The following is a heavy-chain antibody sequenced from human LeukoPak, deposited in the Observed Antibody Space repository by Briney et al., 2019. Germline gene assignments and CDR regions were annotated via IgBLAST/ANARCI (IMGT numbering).Heavy chain of an antibody. Sequence: ETLSLTCGVSGGSITSTNWWSWVRQPPGQGLEWIGEVSLSGLTNYNPSLSSRVIMALDTSKNHLSLHLTSVTAADTAVYYCSRENGAFSPFGYWGQGYLVTVLS. CDR3: SRENGAFSPFGY. V-gene: IGHV4-4*02. CDR2: VSLSGLT. J-gene: IGHJ4*02. CDR1: GGSITSTNW. D-gene: IGHD2-8*01.